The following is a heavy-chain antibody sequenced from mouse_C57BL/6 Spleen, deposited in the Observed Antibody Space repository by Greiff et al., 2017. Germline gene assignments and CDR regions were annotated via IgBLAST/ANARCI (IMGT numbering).Heavy chain of an antibody. Sequence: EVKLQESGPELVKPGASVKIPCKASGYTFTDYNMDWVKQSHGKSLEWIGDINPNNGGTIYNQKFKGKATLTVDKSSSTAYMELRSLTSEDTAVYYCARAPYYSNPHWYFDVWGTGTTVTVSS. J-gene: IGHJ1*03. CDR1: GYTFTDYN. D-gene: IGHD2-5*01. CDR3: ARAPYYSNPHWYFDV. V-gene: IGHV1-18*01. CDR2: INPNNGGT.